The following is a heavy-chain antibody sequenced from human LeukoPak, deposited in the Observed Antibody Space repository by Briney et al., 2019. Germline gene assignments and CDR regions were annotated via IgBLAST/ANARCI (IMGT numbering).Heavy chain of an antibody. D-gene: IGHD2-21*01. CDR2: IYHSGST. V-gene: IGHV4-59*08. CDR3: ARSSIRGPYYFDY. J-gene: IGHJ4*02. CDR1: GGSISSYY. Sequence: SETLSLTCTVSGGSISSYYWSWIRQPPGKGLEWIGSIYHSGSTYYNPSLKSRVTISVDTSKNQFSLKLSSVTAADTAVYYCARSSIRGPYYFDYWGQGTLVTVSS.